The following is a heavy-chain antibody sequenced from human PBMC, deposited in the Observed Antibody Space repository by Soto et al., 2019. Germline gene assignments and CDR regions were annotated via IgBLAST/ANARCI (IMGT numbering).Heavy chain of an antibody. D-gene: IGHD5-18*01. J-gene: IGHJ4*02. Sequence: SVKVSCKASGYTFSSYALHWVRQAPVQRLEWMGWINAGDGNTKYSQKFQGGVTITRDTSASTPYMDLSSLRSEDTAVYYCARPRRDGYNSLDYWGQGTPVTGSS. CDR1: GYTFSSYA. CDR2: INAGDGNT. CDR3: ARPRRDGYNSLDY. V-gene: IGHV1-3*01.